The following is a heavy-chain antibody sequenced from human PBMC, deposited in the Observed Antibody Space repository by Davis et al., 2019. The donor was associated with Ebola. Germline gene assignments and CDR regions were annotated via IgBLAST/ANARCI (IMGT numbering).Heavy chain of an antibody. V-gene: IGHV3-74*01. J-gene: IGHJ4*02. D-gene: IGHD5-12*01. CDR2: INSDGSST. Sequence: GESLKISCAASGFTFSSYWMHWVRQAPGKGLVWVSRINSDGSSTSYADSVKGRFTISRDNAKNTLYLQMNSLRAEDTAVFYCARRYSGYQDYWGQGTLVTVSS. CDR1: GFTFSSYW. CDR3: ARRYSGYQDY.